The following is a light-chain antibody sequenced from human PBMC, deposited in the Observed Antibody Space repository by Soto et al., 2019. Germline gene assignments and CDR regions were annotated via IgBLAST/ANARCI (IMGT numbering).Light chain of an antibody. CDR3: QQYGSSPRT. Sequence: DMVLTQSPGPLSLSPGARSTLSCGASQTVSSTYLAWYQQRPGQAPRLLIYDLSRMTTGIPDRFSASGSGTDFTLTISRLEPEDFAVYYCQQYGSSPRTFGQGTKLEI. CDR2: DLS. J-gene: IGKJ2*02. CDR1: QTVSSTY. V-gene: IGKV3-20*01.